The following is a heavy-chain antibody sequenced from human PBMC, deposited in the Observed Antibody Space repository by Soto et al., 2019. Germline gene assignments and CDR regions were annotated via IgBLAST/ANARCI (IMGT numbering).Heavy chain of an antibody. CDR2: INCGNGNA. CDR3: VRELVVRGVPKGVDT. J-gene: IGHJ5*02. Sequence: ASVKVSCRASGYTFTSYAIHWVRQAPGQRLEWMGWINCGNGNAKYSQKFQGKVTTYRDTSATTAYLELSNLRTEDTAVYYCVRELVVRGVPKGVDTWGRGTRGTVSS. CDR1: GYTFTSYA. V-gene: IGHV1-3*01. D-gene: IGHD3-10*01.